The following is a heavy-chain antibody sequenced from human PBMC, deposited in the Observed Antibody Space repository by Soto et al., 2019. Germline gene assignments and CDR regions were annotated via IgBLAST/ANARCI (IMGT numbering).Heavy chain of an antibody. J-gene: IGHJ4*02. Sequence: QVQVVEAGGGLVKPGGSLRLSCAVSGFTFSDFYMSWIRQAPGKGLEWISYISSGSTNIFYADSVKGRFTISRDNAKNSVYIQMDSLRAEDTAVYSCARDRNAAGSDYWGQGTLVTVSS. D-gene: IGHD1-1*01. CDR2: ISSGSTNI. V-gene: IGHV3-11*01. CDR3: ARDRNAAGSDY. CDR1: GFTFSDFY.